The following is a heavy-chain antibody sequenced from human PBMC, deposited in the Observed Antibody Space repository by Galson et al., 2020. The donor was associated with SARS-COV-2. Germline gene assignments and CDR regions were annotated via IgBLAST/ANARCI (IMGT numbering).Heavy chain of an antibody. CDR1: GYTFPSYA. V-gene: IGHV7-4-1*02. CDR2: INTNTGNP. J-gene: IGHJ6*02. D-gene: IGHD3-10*01. Sequence: ASVPVSCKASGYTFPSYAMNWVRQPPAQGREGMGWINTNTGNPTYAQGFTGRFVFSFDTAVRTAYLQISSLTAGDTAVCYCARAGLLWFGELLPDSYYGMDVLGQGATVTVSS. CDR3: ARAGLLWFGELLPDSYYGMDV.